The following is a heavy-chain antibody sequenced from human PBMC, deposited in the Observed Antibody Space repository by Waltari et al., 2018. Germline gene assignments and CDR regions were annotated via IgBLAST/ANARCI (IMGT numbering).Heavy chain of an antibody. CDR3: ARGLNYYDSSGYYWDY. CDR1: GGSISSYY. CDR2: IYYSGST. Sequence: QVQLQESGPGLVKPSETLSLTCTVSGGSISSYYWSWIRQPPGKGLEWIGYIYYSGSTNYTPSLKSRVTISVDTSKNQFSLKLSSVTAADTAVYYCARGLNYYDSSGYYWDYWGQGTLVTVSS. D-gene: IGHD3-22*01. V-gene: IGHV4-59*01. J-gene: IGHJ4*02.